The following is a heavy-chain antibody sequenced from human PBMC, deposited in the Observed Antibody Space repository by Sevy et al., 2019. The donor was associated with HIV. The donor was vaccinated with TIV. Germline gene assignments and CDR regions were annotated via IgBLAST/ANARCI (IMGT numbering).Heavy chain of an antibody. D-gene: IGHD3-22*01. J-gene: IGHJ4*02. CDR2: FDPEDGET. CDR1: GSTLTRLA. V-gene: IGHV1-24*01. Sequence: ASVKVSCKVSGSTLTRLAIHWVRQAPGKGPEWMGSFDPEDGETIYSQKFQGRVTLTEDTSTDTGYMEPSSLRSEDTAVYYCATTKDYYESSGSPFDDWGQGTLVTVSS. CDR3: ATTKDYYESSGSPFDD.